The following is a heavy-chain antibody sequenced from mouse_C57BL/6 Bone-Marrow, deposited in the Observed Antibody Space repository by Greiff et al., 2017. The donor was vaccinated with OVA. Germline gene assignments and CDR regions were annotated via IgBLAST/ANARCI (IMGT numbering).Heavy chain of an antibody. V-gene: IGHV2-2*01. CDR1: GFSLTSYG. CDR2: IWRGGST. J-gene: IGHJ3*01. D-gene: IGHD3-3*01. CDR3: ARNRDSPFAY. Sequence: VKLVESGPGLVQPSQRLSITCTVSGFSLTSYGVHWVRQSPGKGLEWLGVIWRGGSTDYNAAFISRLSISKDNSKSQVFFKMNSLQADDTAIYYCARNRDSPFAYWGQGTLVTVSA.